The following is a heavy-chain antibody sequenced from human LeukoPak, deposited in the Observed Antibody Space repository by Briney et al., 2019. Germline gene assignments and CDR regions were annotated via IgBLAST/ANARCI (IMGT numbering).Heavy chain of an antibody. CDR1: GGSVTDYY. D-gene: IGHD5-18*01. J-gene: IGHJ3*02. CDR2: IYYSGST. Sequence: PSETLSLTCTVSGGSVTDYYWSWIRQPPGKGLEWIGYIYYSGSTNYNPSLKSRVTISVDTSKNQFSLKLSSVTAADTAVYYCARGGYSYDAFDIWGQGTMVTVSS. V-gene: IGHV4-59*02. CDR3: ARGGYSYDAFDI.